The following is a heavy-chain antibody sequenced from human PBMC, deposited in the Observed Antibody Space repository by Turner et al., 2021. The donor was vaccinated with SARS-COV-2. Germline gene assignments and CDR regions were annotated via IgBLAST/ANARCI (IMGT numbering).Heavy chain of an antibody. D-gene: IGHD6-13*01. CDR1: GFTFRSYA. Sequence: EVKLLESGGGLVQPGGSLRLSCAASGFTFRSYAMSWVRQAPGTGLEWVSAISGSGGRTYYADSVKGRFTISRDNSKNTLYLQMNSLRAEDTAVYYCAKTHGAAAGTFDYWGQGTLVTVSS. V-gene: IGHV3-23*01. J-gene: IGHJ4*02. CDR3: AKTHGAAAGTFDY. CDR2: ISGSGGRT.